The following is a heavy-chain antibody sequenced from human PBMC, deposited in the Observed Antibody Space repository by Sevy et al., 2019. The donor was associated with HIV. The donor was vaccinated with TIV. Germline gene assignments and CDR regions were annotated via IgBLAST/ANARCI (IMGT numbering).Heavy chain of an antibody. Sequence: GGSLRLSCAASGFTFNSYTMNWVRQAPGKGLEWVSSVSFASNYIYYADSVRGRFTISRDNAKNSLYLQMNGLRVEDTGVYYCARVPDSGGRGRADYWGQGTRVTVSS. D-gene: IGHD1-26*01. J-gene: IGHJ4*02. CDR1: GFTFNSYT. V-gene: IGHV3-21*01. CDR2: VSFASNYI. CDR3: ARVPDSGGRGRADY.